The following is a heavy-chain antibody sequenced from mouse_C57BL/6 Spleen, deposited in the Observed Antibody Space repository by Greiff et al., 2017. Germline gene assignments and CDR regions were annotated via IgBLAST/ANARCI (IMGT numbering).Heavy chain of an antibody. Sequence: QVQLQQPGAELVKPGASVKLSCKASGYTFTSYWMHWVKQRPGQGLEWIGMIHPNSGSTNYNEKFKSKATLTVDKSSSTAYMQLSSLTSEDSAVYYCTRGATYWYFDVWGTGTTVTVSS. D-gene: IGHD3-1*01. V-gene: IGHV1-64*01. CDR1: GYTFTSYW. CDR3: TRGATYWYFDV. CDR2: IHPNSGST. J-gene: IGHJ1*03.